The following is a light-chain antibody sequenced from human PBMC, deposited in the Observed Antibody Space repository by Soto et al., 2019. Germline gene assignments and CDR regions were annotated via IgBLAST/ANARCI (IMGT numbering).Light chain of an antibody. V-gene: IGKV3-20*01. CDR3: QQYNNWPQT. J-gene: IGKJ1*01. CDR2: DAS. CDR1: QSVSSSY. Sequence: EIVLTQSPGTLSLSPGERATLSCRASQSVSSSYLAWYQQKPGQAPRLLIFDASNRATGIPARFSGSGSATDFTLTISSLEPEDFAVYYCQQYNNWPQTFGQGTKVDIK.